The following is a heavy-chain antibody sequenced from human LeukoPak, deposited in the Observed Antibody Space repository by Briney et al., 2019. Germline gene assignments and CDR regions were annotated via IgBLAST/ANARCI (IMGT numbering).Heavy chain of an antibody. CDR3: AKRITIFGVVTQDDAFDI. V-gene: IGHV3-30*18. CDR2: ISYDGSNK. CDR1: GLTFNTYG. Sequence: PGGSLRLSCAVSGLTFNTYGMHWVRQAPGKGLEWVAVISYDGSNKYYADSVKGRFTISRDNSKNTLYLQMNSLRAEDTAVYYCAKRITIFGVVTQDDAFDIWGQGTMVTVSS. J-gene: IGHJ3*02. D-gene: IGHD3-3*01.